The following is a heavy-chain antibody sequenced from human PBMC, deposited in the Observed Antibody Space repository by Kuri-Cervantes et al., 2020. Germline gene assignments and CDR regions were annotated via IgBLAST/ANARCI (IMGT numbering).Heavy chain of an antibody. Sequence: GESLKISCAASGFTFSSYGMHWVRQAPGKGLELVAVISYDGSNKYYAESVKGRFTISRDNSKNTLYLQMNSLRAEDTAVYYCAKVAAAGTGYWGQGTLVTVSS. CDR1: GFTFSSYG. J-gene: IGHJ4*02. V-gene: IGHV3-30*18. D-gene: IGHD6-13*01. CDR3: AKVAAAGTGY. CDR2: ISYDGSNK.